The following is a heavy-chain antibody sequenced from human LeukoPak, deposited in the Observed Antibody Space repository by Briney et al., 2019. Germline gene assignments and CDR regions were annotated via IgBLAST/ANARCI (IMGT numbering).Heavy chain of an antibody. CDR1: GFTFSSYS. CDR2: ISSSSSYI. CDR3: ARDQVSVAGTGIDY. J-gene: IGHJ4*02. D-gene: IGHD6-19*01. V-gene: IGHV3-21*01. Sequence: GGSLRLSCAASGFTFSSYSMNWVRQAPGQGLEWVSSISSSSSYIYYADSVKGRFTISRDNAKNSLYLQMNSLRAEDTAVYYCARDQVSVAGTGIDYWGQGTLVTVSS.